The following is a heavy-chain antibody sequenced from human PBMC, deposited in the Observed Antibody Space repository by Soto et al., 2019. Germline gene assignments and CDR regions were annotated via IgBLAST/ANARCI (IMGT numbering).Heavy chain of an antibody. V-gene: IGHV3-30*18. D-gene: IGHD1-26*01. CDR3: AKSSDVGED. Sequence: QVQLVESGGGVVQPGRSLRLSCAASGFTFSSYGMHWVRQAPGKGLEWVAVISYDGSKKYYADSVKGRFTISRDNSKNTLYLQMNSLRAEDTAVYYCAKSSDVGEDWGQGTLVTVSS. CDR1: GFTFSSYG. CDR2: ISYDGSKK. J-gene: IGHJ4*02.